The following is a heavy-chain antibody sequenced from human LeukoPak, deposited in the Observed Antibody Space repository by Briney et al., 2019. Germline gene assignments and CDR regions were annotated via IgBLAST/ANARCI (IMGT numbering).Heavy chain of an antibody. V-gene: IGHV3-73*01. CDR1: GFTFSGSA. Sequence: PGGSLRLSCAASGFTFSGSAIHWVRQSSGKGLEWVGQIDKKDKGYATATAYAASVTGRFSISRDDAKSTAYLQMNSLKTEDTAVHYCTRGAGGGYSGGSDDYWGRGTLVTVSA. CDR2: IDKKDKGYATAT. D-gene: IGHD1-26*01. CDR3: TRGAGGGYSGGSDDY. J-gene: IGHJ4*02.